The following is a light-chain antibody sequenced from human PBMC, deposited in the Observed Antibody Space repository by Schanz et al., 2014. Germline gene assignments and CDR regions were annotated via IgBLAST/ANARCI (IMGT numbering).Light chain of an antibody. CDR3: QQSNTFPYT. CDR2: QAS. V-gene: IGKV1-5*03. Sequence: DIQLTQSPSTLSASVGDEVTITCRASQTIYSWLAWYQQKPGRAPNLLIYQASTLETGVPSRFSGSGSGTEFTLTISSLQPDDFATYYCQQSNTFPYTFGQGTKLEIK. CDR1: QTIYSW. J-gene: IGKJ2*01.